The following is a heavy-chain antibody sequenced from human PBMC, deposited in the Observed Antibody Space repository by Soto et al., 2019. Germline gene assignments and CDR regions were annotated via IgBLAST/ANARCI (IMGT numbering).Heavy chain of an antibody. J-gene: IGHJ4*02. Sequence: EVQLLESGGGLVQPGESLRLSCEASRFIISSYAMSWVRQAPGKGLEWVSSISSSGDRTYYADSVKGRFTISRDNFKNSLYLQMNSLRVEDTAVYYCAKVGYYGSGSPLGRDYWGQGTLVTVSS. CDR2: ISSSGDRT. CDR3: AKVGYYGSGSPLGRDY. CDR1: RFIISSYA. V-gene: IGHV3-23*01. D-gene: IGHD3-10*01.